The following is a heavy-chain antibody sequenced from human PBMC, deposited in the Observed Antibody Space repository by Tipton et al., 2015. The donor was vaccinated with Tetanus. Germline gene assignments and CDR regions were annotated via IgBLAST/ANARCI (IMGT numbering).Heavy chain of an antibody. CDR1: GDSVSSNSAA. J-gene: IGHJ5*02. V-gene: IGHV6-1*01. CDR3: ARESALWFDP. Sequence: LRLSCAISGDSVSSNSAAWNWIRQPPSRGLEWLGRTYYRSKWYNDYAVSVKSRITINPDTSKNQFSLQLNSVTPEDTAVYYCARESALWFDPWGQGTLVTVSS. CDR2: TYYRSKWYN.